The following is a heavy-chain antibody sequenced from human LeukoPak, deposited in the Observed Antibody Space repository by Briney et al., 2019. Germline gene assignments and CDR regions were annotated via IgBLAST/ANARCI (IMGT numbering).Heavy chain of an antibody. D-gene: IGHD5-18*01. CDR1: GGTFSSHA. Sequence: GASVKVSCKASGGTFSSHAIAWVRQAPGQGLEWMGWINPNSGGTNYAQKFQGRVTMTRDTSISTAYMELSRLRSDDTAVYYCAREATRGYSYGYWFDPWGQGTLVTVSS. CDR3: AREATRGYSYGYWFDP. CDR2: INPNSGGT. V-gene: IGHV1-2*02. J-gene: IGHJ5*02.